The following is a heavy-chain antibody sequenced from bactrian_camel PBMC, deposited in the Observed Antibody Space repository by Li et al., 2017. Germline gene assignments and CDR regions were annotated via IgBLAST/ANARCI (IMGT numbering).Heavy chain of an antibody. CDR3: AAGGGNGAFCYTGERSMDY. CDR2: IDSDGLA. V-gene: IGHV3S9*01. D-gene: IGHD2*01. Sequence: HVQLVESGGGLVQPGGSLRLSCAASGYTYSSYCMGWFRQAPGKEREGVAVIDSDGLAKYADSVKGRFTISQDNAKNTLYLQMNSLKPEDTAMYYCAAGGGNGAFCYTGERSMDYWGQGTQVTVSS. CDR1: GYTYSSYC. J-gene: IGHJ4*01.